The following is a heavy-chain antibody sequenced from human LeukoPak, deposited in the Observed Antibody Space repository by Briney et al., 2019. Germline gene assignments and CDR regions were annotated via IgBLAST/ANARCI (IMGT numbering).Heavy chain of an antibody. Sequence: GGSLRLSCAASGFTFSSHAMSWVRQAPGKGLEWVSAISGSGGITYYADSVKGRFTISRDNSKNTLYLQMNSLRAEDTAVYYCAKDPSYGSGSYYALWGQGTLVTVSS. D-gene: IGHD3-10*01. CDR2: ISGSGGIT. CDR1: GFTFSSHA. V-gene: IGHV3-23*01. J-gene: IGHJ4*02. CDR3: AKDPSYGSGSYYAL.